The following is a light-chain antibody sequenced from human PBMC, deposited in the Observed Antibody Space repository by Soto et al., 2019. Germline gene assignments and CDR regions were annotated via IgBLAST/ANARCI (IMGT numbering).Light chain of an antibody. V-gene: IGLV3-9*01. CDR1: NIGSKN. J-gene: IGLJ2*01. CDR2: RDS. Sequence: SYELTQPLSVSVALGQTARITCGGNNIGSKNVHWYQQKPGQAPVLVIYRDSNRPSGIPERFSGSNSGNTATLTISRAQAGDEADYYCQGWDRSTVFGGGTKLTVL. CDR3: QGWDRSTV.